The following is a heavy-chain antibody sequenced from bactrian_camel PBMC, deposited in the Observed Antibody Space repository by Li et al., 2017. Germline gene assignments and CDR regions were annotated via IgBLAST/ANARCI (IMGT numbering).Heavy chain of an antibody. CDR3: YSGGLSDEYNY. V-gene: IGHV3S53*01. Sequence: HVQLVESGGGSVQTGGSLRLSCVASKNLYKMGWFRQVQGKEREGVAAVTAEGASDYAESVRGRFTISRDNAKNAVYLQMNSLESADTALYYCYSGGLSDEYNYWGQGTQVTVS. D-gene: IGHD5*01. CDR1: KNLYK. CDR2: VTAEGAS. J-gene: IGHJ4*01.